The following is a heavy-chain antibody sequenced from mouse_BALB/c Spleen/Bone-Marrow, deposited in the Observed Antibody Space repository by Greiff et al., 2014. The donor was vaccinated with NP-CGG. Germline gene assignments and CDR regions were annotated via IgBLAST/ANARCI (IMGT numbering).Heavy chain of an antibody. CDR1: GFTFSSFG. Sequence: EVQLVESGGGLVQPGGSRKLSCAASGFTFSSFGMHWVRQAPEKGLEWVAYINSGSNTIYYADTVKGRFTISRDNPKNTLFLQMTSLRSEDTSMYYCVRTYNYAMDYWGQGTSVTVSS. D-gene: IGHD5-1*01. J-gene: IGHJ4*01. CDR3: VRTYNYAMDY. CDR2: INSGSNTI. V-gene: IGHV5-17*02.